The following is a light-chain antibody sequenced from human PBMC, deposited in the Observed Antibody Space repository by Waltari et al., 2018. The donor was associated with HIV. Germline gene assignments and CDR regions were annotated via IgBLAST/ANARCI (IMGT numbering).Light chain of an antibody. V-gene: IGKV4-1*01. CDR2: WAP. J-gene: IGKJ5*01. CDR3: QQDDNTPNT. CDR1: QNLIYYSNNTNY. Sequence: DIVMTQSPDSLAVSLGEKDTLTSTSSQNLIYYSNNTNYIGWYQQQPGQPPRLHISWAPTGTGVAANRSNGGGSRAFFTPTSSSLHADDVVDYYCQQDDNTPNTFGQGTRLAIK.